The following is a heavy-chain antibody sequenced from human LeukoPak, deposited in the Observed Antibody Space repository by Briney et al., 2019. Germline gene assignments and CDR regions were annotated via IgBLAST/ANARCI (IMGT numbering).Heavy chain of an antibody. Sequence: GGSLRLSCAASGFTFSSYAMHWVRQAPGKGLEWVAAISYDGSNKYYSDPVKGRFTISRDNSKNTLFLQMNSLRAEDTAVYCCARDPPCGSGRYYWGQGTLVTVSS. J-gene: IGHJ4*02. CDR1: GFTFSSYA. V-gene: IGHV3-30-3*01. CDR2: ISYDGSNK. CDR3: ARDPPCGSGRYY. D-gene: IGHD3-10*01.